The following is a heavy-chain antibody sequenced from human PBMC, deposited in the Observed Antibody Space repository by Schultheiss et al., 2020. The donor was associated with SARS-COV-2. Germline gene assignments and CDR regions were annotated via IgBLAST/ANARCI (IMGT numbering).Heavy chain of an antibody. J-gene: IGHJ4*02. D-gene: IGHD5-18*01. CDR3: ARDNRAVSERTAAGWD. CDR2: ISSSSSYI. Sequence: GESLKISCAASGFTVSSNYMSWVRQAPGKGLEWVSSISSSSSYIYYADSVKGRFTISRDNAKNSLYLQMNSLRAEDTAVYYCARDNRAVSERTAAGWDWGQGTLVTVSS. V-gene: IGHV3-21*01. CDR1: GFTVSSNY.